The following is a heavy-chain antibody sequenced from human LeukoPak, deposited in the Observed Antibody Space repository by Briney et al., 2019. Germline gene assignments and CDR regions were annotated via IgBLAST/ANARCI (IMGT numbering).Heavy chain of an antibody. D-gene: IGHD3-10*01. CDR3: AKRASGSGTSLYYFDY. V-gene: IGHV3-21*04. J-gene: IGHJ4*02. CDR2: ITSSSTYI. CDR1: RFTFSSYS. Sequence: PGGSLRLSCAASRFTFSSYSMNWVRQAPGRGLEWVSSITSSSTYIYYADSVKGRFTISRDNAKNSLYLQMNSLRAEDTAVYYCAKRASGSGTSLYYFDYWGQGTLVTVSS.